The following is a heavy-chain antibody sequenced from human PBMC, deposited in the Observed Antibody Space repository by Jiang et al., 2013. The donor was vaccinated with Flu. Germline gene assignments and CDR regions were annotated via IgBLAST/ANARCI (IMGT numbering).Heavy chain of an antibody. J-gene: IGHJ3*02. CDR1: GGSVSSGSYY. Sequence: PGLVKPSETLSLTCTVSGGSVSSGSYYWSWIRQPPGKGLEWIGYIYYSGSTNYNPSLKSRVTISVDTSKNQFSLKLSSVTAADTAVYYCARVDSSGWLTRGWAFDIWGQGTMVTVSS. V-gene: IGHV4-61*01. CDR3: ARVDSSGWLTRGWAFDI. CDR2: IYYSGST. D-gene: IGHD6-19*01.